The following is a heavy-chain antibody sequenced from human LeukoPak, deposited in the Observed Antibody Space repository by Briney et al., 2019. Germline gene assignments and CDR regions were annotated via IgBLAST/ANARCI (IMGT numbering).Heavy chain of an antibody. J-gene: IGHJ4*02. Sequence: KPSETLSLTCTVSVDSFSIYYWSWIRQPPGKGLEWIGYIYYSGSTNYNPSLKSRVTISVDTSKKQFSLKLSSLTAADTAVYYCARGDGYNSFWGQGTLVTVSS. V-gene: IGHV4-59*01. CDR2: IYYSGST. CDR3: ARGDGYNSF. CDR1: VDSFSIYY. D-gene: IGHD5-24*01.